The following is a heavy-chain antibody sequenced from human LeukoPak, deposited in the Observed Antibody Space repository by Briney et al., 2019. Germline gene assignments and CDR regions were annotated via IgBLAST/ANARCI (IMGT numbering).Heavy chain of an antibody. V-gene: IGHV1-69*13. J-gene: IGHJ2*01. Sequence: GASVKVSCKASGGTFRSYAISWVRQAPGQGLELMGGIIPIFGTTSYAQNFQGRVTITADESTGTAYMDLSSLRSEDTAIYYCARESRGLGYCSGGNCPWYFDLWGRGTLVIVSS. CDR1: GGTFRSYA. D-gene: IGHD2-15*01. CDR2: IIPIFGTT. CDR3: ARESRGLGYCSGGNCPWYFDL.